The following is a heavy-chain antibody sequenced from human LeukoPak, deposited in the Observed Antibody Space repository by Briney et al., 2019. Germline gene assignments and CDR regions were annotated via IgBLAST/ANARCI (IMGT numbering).Heavy chain of an antibody. Sequence: PGGSLRLSCAASGFTFSSYSMNWVRQAPGKGLEWVSYISSSSSTIYYADSVKGRFTISRDNAKNSLYLQMNSLRAEDTAVYYCAREASFTILGAFDIWGQGTMVTVSS. J-gene: IGHJ3*02. CDR1: GFTFSSYS. CDR2: ISSSSSTI. CDR3: AREASFTILGAFDI. D-gene: IGHD3-3*01. V-gene: IGHV3-48*04.